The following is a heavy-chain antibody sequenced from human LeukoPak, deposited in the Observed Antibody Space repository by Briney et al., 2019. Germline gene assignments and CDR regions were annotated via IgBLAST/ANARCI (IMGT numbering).Heavy chain of an antibody. CDR2: IFPRGIS. Sequence: SETLSLTCSVSGGSISNYYWSWIRQPAEKGLEWIGRIFPRGISNYNPSLESRVTMSVDTSKTQVSLHLRSVTAADSAVYYCARYYYDSSGYYNPWGQGTLVTVSS. V-gene: IGHV4-4*07. CDR3: ARYYYDSSGYYNP. D-gene: IGHD3-22*01. CDR1: GGSISNYY. J-gene: IGHJ5*02.